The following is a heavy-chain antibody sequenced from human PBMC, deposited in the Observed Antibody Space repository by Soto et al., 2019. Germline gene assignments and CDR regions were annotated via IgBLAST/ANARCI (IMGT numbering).Heavy chain of an antibody. CDR1: GYTFTGYY. CDR2: INPNSGGT. CDR3: ARGPAAAGGTAAFDI. Sequence: GASVKVSCKASGYTFTGYYMHWVRQAPGQGLEWMGWINPNSGGTNYAQKFQGWVTMTRDTSISTAYMELSRLRSDDTAVYYCARGPAAAGGTAAFDIWGQGTMVTVS. V-gene: IGHV1-2*04. J-gene: IGHJ3*02. D-gene: IGHD6-13*01.